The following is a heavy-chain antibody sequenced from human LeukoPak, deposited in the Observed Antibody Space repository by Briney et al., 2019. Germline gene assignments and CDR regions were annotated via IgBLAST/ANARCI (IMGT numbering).Heavy chain of an antibody. CDR1: GFSFSSYG. J-gene: IGHJ6*02. Sequence: GGSLRLSCAASGFSFSSYGMHWVRQAPGKGLEWVAVIWYDGSNKYYADSVKGRFTISRDNSKNTLYLQMNSLRAEDTAVYYCATGRYSSSPERYYYYGMDVWGQGTTVTVSS. CDR2: IWYDGSNK. CDR3: ATGRYSSSPERYYYYGMDV. D-gene: IGHD6-13*01. V-gene: IGHV3-33*01.